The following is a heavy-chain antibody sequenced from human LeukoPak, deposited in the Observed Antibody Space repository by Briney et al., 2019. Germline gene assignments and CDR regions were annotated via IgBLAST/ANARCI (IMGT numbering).Heavy chain of an antibody. CDR1: GFTFSSYG. J-gene: IGHJ4*02. CDR3: ARAKARAAARYDY. Sequence: PGGSLRLSCAASGFTFSSYGMHWVRQAPGKGLEWVAVIWYDGSNKYYADSVKGRFTISRDNSKNTLYLQMNSLRAEDTAVYYCARAKARAAARYDYWGQGTLVTVSS. D-gene: IGHD6-13*01. CDR2: IWYDGSNK. V-gene: IGHV3-33*01.